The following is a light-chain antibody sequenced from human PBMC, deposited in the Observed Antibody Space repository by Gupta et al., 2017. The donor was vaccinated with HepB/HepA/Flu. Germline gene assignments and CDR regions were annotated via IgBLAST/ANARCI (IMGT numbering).Light chain of an antibody. CDR2: GVS. CDR3: QQYSNWPLT. CDR1: QSVRSN. V-gene: IGKV3-15*01. Sequence: EMVMTQSPATLSVSPGERVTLSCRASQSVRSNYLAWYQQKPGQAPRLLIYGVSTRATGIPARFSGSGSGTEFTLTISNLQSEDFAVYVCQQYSNWPLTFGQGTKVEIK. J-gene: IGKJ1*01.